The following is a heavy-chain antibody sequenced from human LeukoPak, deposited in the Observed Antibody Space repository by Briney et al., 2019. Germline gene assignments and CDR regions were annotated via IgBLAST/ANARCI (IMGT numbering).Heavy chain of an antibody. CDR3: ARQEVLRYFDWLLPTLFDY. V-gene: IGHV4-34*01. Sequence: SETLSLTCAVYGGSFSGYYWSWIRQPPGKGLEWIGSIYYSGSTYYNPSLKSRVTISVDTSKNQFSLKLSSVTAADTAVYYCARQEVLRYFDWLLPTLFDYWGQGTLVTVSS. CDR1: GGSFSGYY. D-gene: IGHD3-9*01. CDR2: IYYSGST. J-gene: IGHJ4*02.